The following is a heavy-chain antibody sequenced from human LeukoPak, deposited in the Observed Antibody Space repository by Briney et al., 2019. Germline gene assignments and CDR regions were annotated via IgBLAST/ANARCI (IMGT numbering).Heavy chain of an antibody. V-gene: IGHV3-30-3*01. D-gene: IGHD2-2*01. CDR1: GFTFSNYA. Sequence: GGSLRLSCAASGFTFSNYAMHWVRQAPGKGLEWVAVISYDGSNKYYADSVKGRFTISRDNAKNSLYLQMNSLRAEDTAVYYCARDTRGESDYWGQGTLVTVSS. CDR2: ISYDGSNK. CDR3: ARDTRGESDY. J-gene: IGHJ4*02.